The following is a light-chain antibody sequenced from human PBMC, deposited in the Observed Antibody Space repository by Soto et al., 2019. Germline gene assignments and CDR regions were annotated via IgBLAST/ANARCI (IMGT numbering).Light chain of an antibody. CDR3: QQYGSSPPVT. Sequence: EIALTQSPGTLSLSPGERATLSCRASQRVSSSYLAWYQQKPGQAPRLLIYGASSRATGIPDRFSGSGSGTDFTLTISRREPEDLAVYYCQQYGSSPPVTFGQGTRLEI. J-gene: IGKJ5*01. CDR2: GAS. CDR1: QRVSSSY. V-gene: IGKV3-20*01.